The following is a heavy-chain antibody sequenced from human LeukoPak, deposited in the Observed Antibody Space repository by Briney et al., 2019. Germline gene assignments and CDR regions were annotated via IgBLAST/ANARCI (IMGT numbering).Heavy chain of an antibody. J-gene: IGHJ4*02. D-gene: IGHD3-16*02. V-gene: IGHV1-46*01. CDR1: GYTFTSYY. Sequence: GAPVKVSCKASGYTFTSYYMHWVRQAPGQGLEWMGIINPSGGSTSYAQKFQGRVTMTRDTSTSTVYMELSSLRSEDTAVYYCARDLLMITFGGVIVMDYWGQGNLVTVSS. CDR3: ARDLLMITFGGVIVMDY. CDR2: INPSGGST.